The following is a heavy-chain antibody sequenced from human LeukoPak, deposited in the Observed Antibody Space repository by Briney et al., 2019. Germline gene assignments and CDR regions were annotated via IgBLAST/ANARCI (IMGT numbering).Heavy chain of an antibody. Sequence: PSETLSLTCTVSGYSISSGYYWGWIRQPPGKGLEWIGSIYHSGSTYYNPSLKSRVTISVDTSKNQFSLKLSSVTAADTAVYYCARGPTRDDAFDIWGQGTMVTVSS. V-gene: IGHV4-38-2*02. CDR2: IYHSGST. CDR3: ARGPTRDDAFDI. CDR1: GYSISSGYY. J-gene: IGHJ3*02.